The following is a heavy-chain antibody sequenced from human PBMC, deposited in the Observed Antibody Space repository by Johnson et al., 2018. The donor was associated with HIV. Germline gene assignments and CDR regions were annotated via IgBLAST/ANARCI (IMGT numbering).Heavy chain of an antibody. CDR3: AKVGGSHDYVWGSYPGN. J-gene: IGHJ3*01. V-gene: IGHV3-30*02. CDR2: TRYDVITT. D-gene: IGHD3-16*02. Sequence: QEKLVESGGGVVQPGGSLSLSCVASGFTFSRYGMHWVRQAPGKGLEWVAFTRYDVITTYNADSVKGRFTISRDNFKNTLYLQMKSLRAEDTAVYYCAKVGGSHDYVWGSYPGNWGQGTMVIVSS. CDR1: GFTFSRYG.